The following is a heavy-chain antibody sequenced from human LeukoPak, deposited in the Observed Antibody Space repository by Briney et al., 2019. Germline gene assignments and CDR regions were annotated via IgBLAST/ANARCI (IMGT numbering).Heavy chain of an antibody. CDR2: IYHDGSKR. V-gene: IGHV3-33*01. CDR1: GFTLSSYA. D-gene: IGHD3-10*01. CDR3: VSDGTGSVIRGGLHY. J-gene: IGHJ4*02. Sequence: GGSLRLSCTASGFTLSSYAIRWVRQAPGKGLEWVSVIYHDGSKRYYAASVKGRFTLSRDNSKNTLYLQMNILIAEDTAVYYCVSDGTGSVIRGGLHYWGQGALVTVSS.